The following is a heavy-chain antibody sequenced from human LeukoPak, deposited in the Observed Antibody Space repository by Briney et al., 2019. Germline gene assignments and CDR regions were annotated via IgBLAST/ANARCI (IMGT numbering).Heavy chain of an antibody. V-gene: IGHV1-2*02. J-gene: IGHJ4*02. Sequence: ASEKVSCKASGYTFTAYYIHWARQAPGQGLEWMGWINPKSGGSNYAQKFQGRVTMTRDTSISTAYMELSRLRSDDTAVYYCARFAVHRRLLVAGQFGLDYWGQGTLVTVSS. CDR2: INPKSGGS. CDR1: GYTFTAYY. D-gene: IGHD6-19*01. CDR3: ARFAVHRRLLVAGQFGLDY.